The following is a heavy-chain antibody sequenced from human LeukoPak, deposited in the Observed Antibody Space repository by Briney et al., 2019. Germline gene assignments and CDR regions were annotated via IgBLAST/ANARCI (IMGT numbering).Heavy chain of an antibody. V-gene: IGHV5-51*01. Sequence: GGSLEISFQGSGYPFTTYWIGWVRPMPGKGLGWMGIIYPGDSDTRYSPSSQGQVTISADKSSSTAYLQWSSLKASDTAMYYCARPGIVGAPDAFDIWGQGTMVTVSS. CDR1: GYPFTTYW. J-gene: IGHJ3*02. CDR3: ARPGIVGAPDAFDI. D-gene: IGHD1-26*01. CDR2: IYPGDSDT.